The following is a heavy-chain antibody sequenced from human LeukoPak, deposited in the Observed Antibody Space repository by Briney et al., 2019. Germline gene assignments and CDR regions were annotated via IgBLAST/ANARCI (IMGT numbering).Heavy chain of an antibody. CDR3: AKGLYGSGARDWFDP. J-gene: IGHJ5*02. V-gene: IGHV3-74*01. Sequence: PRGSLRLSCAASGFTFSSYWMNWVRQAPGKGLVWVSRIASDGSSTTYADSVKGRFSISRDNAKNTLYLQMNSLRAEDTAVYYCAKGLYGSGARDWFDPWGQGTLVTVSS. D-gene: IGHD3-10*01. CDR2: IASDGSST. CDR1: GFTFSSYW.